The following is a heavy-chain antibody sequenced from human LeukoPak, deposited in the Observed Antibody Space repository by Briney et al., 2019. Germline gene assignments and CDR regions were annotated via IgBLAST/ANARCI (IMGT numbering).Heavy chain of an antibody. Sequence: GESLKISCKGAGYSFTSYWIGWVRQMAGKSLEWMGIIYPGDSDTIYSPSFQGQVTVSADKSISTAYLQWSSLKASDTAMYYCAILTTADAFDIWGQGTMVTVSS. J-gene: IGHJ3*02. CDR2: IYPGDSDT. D-gene: IGHD4-17*01. CDR3: AILTTADAFDI. CDR1: GYSFTSYW. V-gene: IGHV5-51*01.